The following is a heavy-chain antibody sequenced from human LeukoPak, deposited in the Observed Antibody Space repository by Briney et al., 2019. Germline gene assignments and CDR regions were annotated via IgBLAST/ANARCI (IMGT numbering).Heavy chain of an antibody. CDR3: GSFSVFGGVPDY. J-gene: IGHJ4*02. Sequence: SETLSLTCTVSGGSISSYYWSWIRQPPGKGLEWIGYIYYSGSTNYNPSLKSRVSISVDTSKNQFSLRLSSVTAADTAVYYCGSFSVFGGVPDYWGQGTLVTVSS. CDR1: GGSISSYY. D-gene: IGHD3-16*01. CDR2: IYYSGST. V-gene: IGHV4-59*01.